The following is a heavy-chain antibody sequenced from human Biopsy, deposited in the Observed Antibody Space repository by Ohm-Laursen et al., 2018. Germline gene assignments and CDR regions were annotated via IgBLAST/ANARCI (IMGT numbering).Heavy chain of an antibody. CDR3: ARLTGDPSY. D-gene: IGHD7-27*01. V-gene: IGHV4-59*07. Sequence: SDTLSLTCTVSGGSIKSYYWNWIRQSPGKGLEWIGFIYYTGHTNYNPSLKSRATISADTSKNQFSLKVISVTAADTAVYYCARLTGDPSYWGQGILVTVSS. J-gene: IGHJ4*02. CDR2: IYYTGHT. CDR1: GGSIKSYY.